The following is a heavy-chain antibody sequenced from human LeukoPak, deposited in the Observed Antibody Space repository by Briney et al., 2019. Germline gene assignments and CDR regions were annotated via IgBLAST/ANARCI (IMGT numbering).Heavy chain of an antibody. CDR3: ASGNYYYYYYLDV. CDR2: IYYSGST. CDR1: GGSISSSSYY. Sequence: KPSETLSLTRTVSGGSISSSSYYWGWIRQPPGKGLEWIGRIYYSGSTYYNPSLKSRCTLSVDTSKNQLSLKLSSVTAADTAVFYCASGNYYYYYYLDVWGKGTTVTVSS. D-gene: IGHD1-1*01. J-gene: IGHJ6*03. V-gene: IGHV4-39*01.